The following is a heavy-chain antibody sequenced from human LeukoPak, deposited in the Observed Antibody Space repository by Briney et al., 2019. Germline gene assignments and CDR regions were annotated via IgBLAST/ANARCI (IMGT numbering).Heavy chain of an antibody. Sequence: GGSLRLSCEGSGFRFNNYWMTWVRQAPGKGLEWVANIKQDGSNRAYVDSVKGRFTISRDNAKNSLYLQMNSLRVEDTAVYFCARDRGVAADGTVGWFDTWGQGTLVTVSS. J-gene: IGHJ5*02. CDR2: IKQDGSNR. D-gene: IGHD6-13*01. V-gene: IGHV3-7*01. CDR3: ARDRGVAADGTVGWFDT. CDR1: GFRFNNYW.